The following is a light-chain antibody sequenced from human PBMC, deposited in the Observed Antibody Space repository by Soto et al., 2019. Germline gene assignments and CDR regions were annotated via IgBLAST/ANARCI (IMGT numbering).Light chain of an antibody. CDR2: GAS. CDR3: QQYGSLPYT. CDR1: QSVSSSN. J-gene: IGKJ2*01. Sequence: EIVLTQSPGTLSLSPGERATLSCRASQSVSSSNLAWYQQKPGQAPRLLIYGASSRATGIPDRFSGSGSGTDFTFTISSLEPEDFAVYYCQQYGSLPYTLGQGTKLEIK. V-gene: IGKV3-20*01.